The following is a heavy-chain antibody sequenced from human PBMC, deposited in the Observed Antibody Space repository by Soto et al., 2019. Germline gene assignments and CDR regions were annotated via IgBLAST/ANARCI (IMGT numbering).Heavy chain of an antibody. CDR1: GFSLSSFAVG. CDR2: IYCNDDQ. Sequence: QITLKESGPPLLKPTQTLTLTCIFSGFSLSSFAVGVNWIRLPPGKAPEWLALIYCNDDQYYSPSLRNRITVTKDTSKIQAVLTRTNVDPVDTATFYCAQGSGWPSDYWGQGTLVTVSS. V-gene: IGHV2-5*01. J-gene: IGHJ4*02. D-gene: IGHD6-19*01. CDR3: AQGSGWPSDY.